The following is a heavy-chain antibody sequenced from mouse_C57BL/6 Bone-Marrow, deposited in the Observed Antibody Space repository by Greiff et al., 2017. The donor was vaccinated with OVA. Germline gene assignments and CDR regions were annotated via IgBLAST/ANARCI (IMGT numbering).Heavy chain of an antibody. CDR3: ARKYDGYLWYFDG. J-gene: IGHJ1*03. CDR1: GYTFTSYW. D-gene: IGHD2-3*01. Sequence: QVQLQQSDAELVKPGASVKISCKVSGYTFTSYWMQWVKQRPGQGLEWIGEIDPSDSYTNYNQKFKGKATLTVDTSSSTAYMQLSSLTSEDSAVYYCARKYDGYLWYFDGWGTGTTVTVSS. V-gene: IGHV1-50*01. CDR2: IDPSDSYT.